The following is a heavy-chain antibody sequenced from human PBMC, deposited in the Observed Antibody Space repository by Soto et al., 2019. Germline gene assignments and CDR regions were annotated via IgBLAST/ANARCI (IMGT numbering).Heavy chain of an antibody. CDR1: GYTFTSYY. V-gene: IGHV1-46*01. J-gene: IGHJ4*02. CDR3: ARESSGPYYFDY. D-gene: IGHD6-19*01. Sequence: QVQLEQSGAEVKKPGASMKVSCQASGYTFTSYYIHWVRQATVQGLEWMGVSHVGPDTTMYAQKFQGRVTMTRDTSTSTVYMELSSLISEDTAVYFYARESSGPYYFDYWGQGTLVTVSS. CDR2: SHVGPDTT.